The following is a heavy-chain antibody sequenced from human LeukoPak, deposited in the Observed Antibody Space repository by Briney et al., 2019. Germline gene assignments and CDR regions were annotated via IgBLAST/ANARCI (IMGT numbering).Heavy chain of an antibody. J-gene: IGHJ4*02. Sequence: SQTLSLTCTVSGGSISSGDYYWSWIRQPPGKGLEWIGYIYYSGSTYSNPSLKSRVTISVDTSKNQFSLKLSSVTAADTAVYYCAREGRIAVAGLFDYWGQGTLVTVSS. V-gene: IGHV4-30-4*08. CDR1: GGSISSGDYY. CDR3: AREGRIAVAGLFDY. CDR2: IYYSGST. D-gene: IGHD6-19*01.